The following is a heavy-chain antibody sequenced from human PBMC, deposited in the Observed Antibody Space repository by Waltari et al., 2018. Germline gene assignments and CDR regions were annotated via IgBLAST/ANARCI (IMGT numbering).Heavy chain of an antibody. CDR3: AKDIDSSGWYSDY. V-gene: IGHV3-43D*03. CDR2: ISWDGGST. J-gene: IGHJ4*02. CDR1: GFTFDDYA. Sequence: EVQLVESGGVVVQPGGSLRLSCAASGFTFDDYAMHWVRQAPGKGLEWVSLISWDGGSTYYADSVKGRFTISRDNSKNSLYLQMNSLRAEDTALYYCAKDIDSSGWYSDYWGQGTLVTVSS. D-gene: IGHD6-19*01.